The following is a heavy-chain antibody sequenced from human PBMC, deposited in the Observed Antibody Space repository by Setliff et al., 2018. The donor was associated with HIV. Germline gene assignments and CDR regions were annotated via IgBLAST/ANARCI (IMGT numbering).Heavy chain of an antibody. CDR1: GYTFTNNG. D-gene: IGHD3-16*01. Sequence: VASVKVSCKASGYTFTNNGINWVRQAPGQGLEWMGRSIPILGIGNDEQAQKFKGRVTFTADKSTSTVYMELSSLRSEDTAVYYCARCGAGEWHLYMDVWGKGTAVTVSS. CDR2: SIPILGIG. J-gene: IGHJ6*03. CDR3: ARCGAGEWHLYMDV. V-gene: IGHV1-69*04.